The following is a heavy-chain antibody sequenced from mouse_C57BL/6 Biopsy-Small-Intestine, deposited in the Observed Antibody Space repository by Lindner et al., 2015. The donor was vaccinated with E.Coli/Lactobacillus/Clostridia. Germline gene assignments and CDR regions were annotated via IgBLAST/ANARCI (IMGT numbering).Heavy chain of an antibody. V-gene: IGHV1-62-2*01. CDR1: GYTFTEYT. J-gene: IGHJ3*01. CDR2: FYPGNGSM. Sequence: VQLQESGAELVKPGASVKLSCKASGYTFTEYTIHWVKQRSGQGLEWIGWFYPGNGSMKFNEKFKDKATLTADKTSSTVYMELTGLTSEDSAVCFCARDVSSSASFAYWGQGTLVTVSA. D-gene: IGHD1-1*01. CDR3: ARDVSSSASFAY.